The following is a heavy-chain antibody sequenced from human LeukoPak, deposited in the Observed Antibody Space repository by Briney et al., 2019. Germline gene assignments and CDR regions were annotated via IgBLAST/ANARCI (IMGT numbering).Heavy chain of an antibody. D-gene: IGHD6-19*01. Sequence: PGGSLRLSCAASGFTFSSYAMSWVRQAPGKGLEWVSAISGSGGSTYYADSVKGRFTISRDNSKNALYLQMNSLRAEDTAVYYCAKVVLGGWYFDYWGQGTLVTVSS. CDR2: ISGSGGST. J-gene: IGHJ4*02. CDR3: AKVVLGGWYFDY. V-gene: IGHV3-23*01. CDR1: GFTFSSYA.